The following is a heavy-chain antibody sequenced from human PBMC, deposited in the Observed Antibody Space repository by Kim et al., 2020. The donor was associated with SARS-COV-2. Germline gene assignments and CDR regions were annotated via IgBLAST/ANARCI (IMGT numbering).Heavy chain of an antibody. CDR2: ISGSGGST. D-gene: IGHD2-2*01. J-gene: IGHJ4*02. V-gene: IGHV3-23*01. CDR3: AKGGGVVVPAARFPRIAAAHVIDY. CDR1: GFTFSSYA. Sequence: GGSLRLSCAASGFTFSSYAMSWVRQAPGKGLEWVSAISGSGGSTYYADSVKGRFTISRDNSKNTLYLQMNSLRAEDTAVYYCAKGGGVVVPAARFPRIAAAHVIDYWGQGTLVTVSS.